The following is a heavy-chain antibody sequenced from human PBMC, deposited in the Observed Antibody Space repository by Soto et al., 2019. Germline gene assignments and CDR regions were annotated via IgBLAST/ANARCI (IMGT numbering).Heavy chain of an antibody. D-gene: IGHD6-13*01. CDR2: IYPGDSDT. CDR3: ARTASAGKYYSGMDV. J-gene: IGHJ6*02. Sequence: PGESLKISCKGSGYSFTNYWIGWVRQMPGKGLECMGIIYPGDSDTRYSPSFQGQVTISADKSISTAYLQWSSLKASDTAMYYCARTASAGKYYSGMDVWGQGTTVTRLL. V-gene: IGHV5-51*01. CDR1: GYSFTNYW.